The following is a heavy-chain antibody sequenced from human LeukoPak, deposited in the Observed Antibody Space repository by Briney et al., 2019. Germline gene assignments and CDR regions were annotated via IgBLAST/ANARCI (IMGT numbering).Heavy chain of an antibody. V-gene: IGHV1-2*02. D-gene: IGHD6-19*01. Sequence: ASVKVSCKASGYTFTDYYIHWVRQAPGQGLEWMGWINPNSGGTNYAQKFQGRVTMTRDTSISTAYMELSRLRSDDTAVYYCATIAVAGHGSDYWGQGTLVTVSS. CDR1: GYTFTDYY. CDR3: ATIAVAGHGSDY. J-gene: IGHJ4*02. CDR2: INPNSGGT.